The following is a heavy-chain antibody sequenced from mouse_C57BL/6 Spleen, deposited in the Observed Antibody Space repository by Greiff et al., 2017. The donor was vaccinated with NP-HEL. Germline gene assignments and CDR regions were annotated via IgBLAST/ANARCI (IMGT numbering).Heavy chain of an antibody. CDR2: IDPSDSYT. CDR3: ARPIYYSNYGGSMDY. V-gene: IGHV1-59*01. D-gene: IGHD2-5*01. Sequence: LQQPGAELVRPGTSVKLSCKASGYTFTSYWMHWVKQRPGQGLEWIGVIDPSDSYTNYNQKFKGKATLTVDTSSSTAYMQLSSLTSEDSAVYYCARPIYYSNYGGSMDYWGQGTSVTVSS. J-gene: IGHJ4*01. CDR1: GYTFTSYW.